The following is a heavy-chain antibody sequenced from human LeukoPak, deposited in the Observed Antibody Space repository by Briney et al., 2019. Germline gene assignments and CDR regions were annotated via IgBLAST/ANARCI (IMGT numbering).Heavy chain of an antibody. J-gene: IGHJ5*02. Sequence: PSETLSLTCAVYGGSFSGYYWSWIRQPPGKGLEWIGEINHSGSTNYNPSLKGRVTISVDTSKNQFSLKLSSVTAADTAVYYCAREIIAVAAYNWFDPWGQGTLVTVSS. CDR1: GGSFSGYY. V-gene: IGHV4-34*01. D-gene: IGHD6-19*01. CDR2: INHSGST. CDR3: AREIIAVAAYNWFDP.